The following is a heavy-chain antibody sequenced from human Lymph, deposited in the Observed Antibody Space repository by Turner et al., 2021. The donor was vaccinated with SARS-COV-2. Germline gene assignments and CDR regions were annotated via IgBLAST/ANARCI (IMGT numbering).Heavy chain of an antibody. D-gene: IGHD4-17*01. Sequence: EVQLVESGGGLVKPGGSLRLSCAASGFTFSTYSMTWVRQAPGKGLEWISSISSSSSYIYYADSVKGRFTISRDDAKNSLYLQMNSLRAEDTAVNYCARDIPTTADYFDYWGQGTLVTVSS. J-gene: IGHJ4*02. CDR1: GFTFSTYS. CDR3: ARDIPTTADYFDY. CDR2: ISSSSSYI. V-gene: IGHV3-21*01.